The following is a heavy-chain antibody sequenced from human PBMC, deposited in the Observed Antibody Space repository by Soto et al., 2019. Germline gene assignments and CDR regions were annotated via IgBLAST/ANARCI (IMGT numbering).Heavy chain of an antibody. Sequence: QVQLVQSGADVKKPGSSVKVSCKTFGGTCSTFTLSWVRQAPGQGLLWMGSNIPFLNISNMEATFLGSLTTTAAASTSAAYTALGSLTREDTAIYFCATLGAQTDDWGHGTRVTVSS. D-gene: IGHD3-16*01. J-gene: IGHJ4*01. CDR3: ATLGAQTDD. V-gene: IGHV1-69*09. CDR2: NIPFLNIS. CDR1: GGTCSTFT.